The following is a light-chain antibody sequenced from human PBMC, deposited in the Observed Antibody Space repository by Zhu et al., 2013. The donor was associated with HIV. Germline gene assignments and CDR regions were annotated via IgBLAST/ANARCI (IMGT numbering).Light chain of an antibody. CDR2: GTS. CDR1: HRVSSAY. CDR3: QQYDTSTPMYT. V-gene: IGKV3-20*01. Sequence: PGETATLSCRASHRVSSAYLAWYQQIPGQAPRLLISGTSNRATGIPDRFSGSGSGTDFTLTISGVEPEDFAKYYCQQYDTSTPMYTFGQGTNLEIK. J-gene: IGKJ2*01.